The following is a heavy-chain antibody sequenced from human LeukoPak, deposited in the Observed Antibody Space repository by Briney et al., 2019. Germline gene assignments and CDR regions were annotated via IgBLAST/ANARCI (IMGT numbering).Heavy chain of an antibody. D-gene: IGHD1-1*01. CDR2: IRYEGNNI. CDR1: GFTFSSYG. J-gene: IGHJ4*02. V-gene: IGHV3-30*02. Sequence: GGSLRLSCAASGFTFSSYGMHWVRQAPGKGLEWVTFIRYEGNNIYYADSVKGRFTISRDNSKNTLYLQMSSLRAEDTAVYYCAKPTGTYFDYWGQGALVTVSS. CDR3: AKPTGTYFDY.